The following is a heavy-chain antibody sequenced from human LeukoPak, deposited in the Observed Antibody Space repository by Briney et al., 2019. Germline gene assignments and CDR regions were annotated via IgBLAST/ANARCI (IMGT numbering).Heavy chain of an antibody. J-gene: IGHJ4*02. V-gene: IGHV3-21*01. CDR1: GFTFSRYS. Sequence: GGSLRLSCAASGFTFSRYSMNWVRRAPGKGLEWVSCISYIYYANSVKGRFTISRDNAKNSLYLQMNSLRAEDTAVYYCVRDYENLTGSKTRFHYWGQGTLVTVSS. D-gene: IGHD3-9*01. CDR2: ISYI. CDR3: VRDYENLTGSKTRFHY.